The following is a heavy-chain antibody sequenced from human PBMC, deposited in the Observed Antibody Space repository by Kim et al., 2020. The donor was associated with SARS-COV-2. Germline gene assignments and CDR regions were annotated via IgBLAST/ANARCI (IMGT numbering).Heavy chain of an antibody. CDR2: MNPNSGNT. J-gene: IGHJ6*02. CDR3: ARAGGFLWFGELLYRNYYGMDV. Sequence: ASVKVSCKASGYTFTSYDINWVRQATGQGLEWMGWMNPNSGNTGYAQKFQGRVTMTRNTSISTAYMELSSLRSEDTAVYYCARAGGFLWFGELLYRNYYGMDVWGQGPTVTVSS. V-gene: IGHV1-8*01. D-gene: IGHD3-10*01. CDR1: GYTFTSYD.